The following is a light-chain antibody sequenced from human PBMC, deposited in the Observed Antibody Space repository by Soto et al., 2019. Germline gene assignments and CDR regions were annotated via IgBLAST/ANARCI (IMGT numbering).Light chain of an antibody. V-gene: IGLV4-69*01. J-gene: IGLJ3*02. CDR2: LNSDGSH. CDR3: QTWVTGPPWV. CDR1: SGHSTYA. Sequence: QPVLTQSPSASASLGASVKLTCTLSSGHSTYAIAWHQQQPEKGPRYLMKLNSDGSHSKGDGIPDRFSGSSSGAERYLTISSLQSEDEADYYCQTWVTGPPWVFGGGTKVTV.